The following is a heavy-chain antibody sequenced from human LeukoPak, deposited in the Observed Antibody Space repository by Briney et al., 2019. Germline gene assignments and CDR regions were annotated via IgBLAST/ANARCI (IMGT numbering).Heavy chain of an antibody. Sequence: PSETLSLTCTVSGGSLRTYYWSWIRQPPGKGLEWIGYIYYSGSTNYNPSLKSRVTMSVDTSNNQFSLKLSFVTAADTAVYYCARHPSAVAGKTFDCWGQGTLVTVSS. V-gene: IGHV4-59*08. CDR3: ARHPSAVAGKTFDC. CDR2: IYYSGST. J-gene: IGHJ4*02. CDR1: GGSLRTYY. D-gene: IGHD6-19*01.